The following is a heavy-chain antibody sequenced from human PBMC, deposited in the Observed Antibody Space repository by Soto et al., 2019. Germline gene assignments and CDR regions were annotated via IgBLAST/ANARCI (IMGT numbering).Heavy chain of an antibody. CDR1: GGTFSSYA. Sequence: QVQLVQSGAEVRQPASSVKVSCKTSGGTFSSYAISWVRQAPGQGLEWMGGIVHIVDTSTYAQKIQGRVTINADESTSTVYMELSSLRSDDTAVSYGVSVVAIPGYPDNWGQGTLFTVSS. CDR3: VSVVAIPGYPDN. J-gene: IGHJ4*02. V-gene: IGHV1-69*12. D-gene: IGHD5-12*01. CDR2: IVHIVDTS.